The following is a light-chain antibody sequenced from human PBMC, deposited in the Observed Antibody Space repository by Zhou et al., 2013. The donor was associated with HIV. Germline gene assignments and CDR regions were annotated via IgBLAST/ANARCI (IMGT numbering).Light chain of an antibody. V-gene: IGKV1-27*01. CDR1: QAISNS. Sequence: DIQMTQSPSSLSASVGNRVTITCRASQAISNSLAWFQQKPGNVPKLLIYSASTLQSGVPSRFSGSGSGTEFTLTINSLQPEDVATYFCQKYNSAPLTFGGGTKVEIK. CDR2: SAS. CDR3: QKYNSAPLT. J-gene: IGKJ4*01.